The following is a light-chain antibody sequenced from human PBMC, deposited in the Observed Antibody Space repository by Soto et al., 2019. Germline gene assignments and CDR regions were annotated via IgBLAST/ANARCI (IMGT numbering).Light chain of an antibody. CDR3: QQYNNWPQT. V-gene: IGKV3-15*01. Sequence: EIVMTQSPATLSVSPGERATLSCRASQSVSSNLAWYQQKPGQAPRLLIYGASTRATGIPARFSGSGSGTEFTLTISILQSEDFAVYYCQQYNNWPQTFGQGTKV. CDR1: QSVSSN. J-gene: IGKJ1*01. CDR2: GAS.